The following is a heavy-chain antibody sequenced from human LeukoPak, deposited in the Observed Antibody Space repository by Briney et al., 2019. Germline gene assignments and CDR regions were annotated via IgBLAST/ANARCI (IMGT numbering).Heavy chain of an antibody. CDR3: ARVRAYYYDRGPFDY. CDR2: IYYSGST. Sequence: SETLSLTCTVSGGSISSYYWSWIRQPPGKGLEWIGYIYYSGSTNYNPSLKSRVTISVDTSKNQFSLKLSSVTAADTAVYYCARVRAYYYDRGPFDYWGQGTLVTVSS. V-gene: IGHV4-59*01. J-gene: IGHJ4*02. CDR1: GGSISSYY. D-gene: IGHD3-22*01.